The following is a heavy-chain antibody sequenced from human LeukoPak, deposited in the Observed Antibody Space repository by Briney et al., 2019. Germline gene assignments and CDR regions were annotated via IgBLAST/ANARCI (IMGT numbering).Heavy chain of an antibody. D-gene: IGHD3-16*01. CDR1: GGSISSGGYY. Sequence: SETLSLTCTVSGGSISSGGYYWSWIRQHPGKGLEWIGYIYYSGSTYYNPSLKSRVTISVDTSKNQFSLKLSSVTAADTAVYYCARVPRNMITLGGPFDYWGQGTLVTVSS. CDR3: ARVPRNMITLGGPFDY. J-gene: IGHJ4*02. CDR2: IYYSGST. V-gene: IGHV4-31*03.